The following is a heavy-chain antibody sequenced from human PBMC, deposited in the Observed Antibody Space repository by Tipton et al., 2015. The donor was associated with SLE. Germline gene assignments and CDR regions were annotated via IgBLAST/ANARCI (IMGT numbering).Heavy chain of an antibody. V-gene: IGHV3-48*03. CDR3: ARVGMVVPAVLDYYGMDV. D-gene: IGHD2-2*01. J-gene: IGHJ6*02. CDR1: GGSISSTS. Sequence: LSLTCTVSGGSISSTSDYWGWVRQPPGKGLEWLSYIDSYSTTIYYADSVRGRFTISRDNAKNSLYLQMNSLRAEDTAVYYCARVGMVVPAVLDYYGMDVWGQGTTVTVSS. CDR2: IDSYSTTI.